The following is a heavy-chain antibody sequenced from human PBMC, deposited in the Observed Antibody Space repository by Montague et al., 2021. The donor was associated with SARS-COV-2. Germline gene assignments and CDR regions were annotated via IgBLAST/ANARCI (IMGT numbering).Heavy chain of an antibody. CDR1: GFTFNRYE. V-gene: IGHV3-48*03. CDR3: ARDGQQLVLYGVDV. D-gene: IGHD6-13*01. CDR2: ISSSCSTI. J-gene: IGHJ6*02. Sequence: SLRLSCAASGFTFNRYEMNWVRQAPGKGLEWVSYISSSCSTIYYXXSLKVRFTISRDNAKNSLYLQMNSLRAEDTAVYYCARDGQQLVLYGVDVWGQGTTVTVSS.